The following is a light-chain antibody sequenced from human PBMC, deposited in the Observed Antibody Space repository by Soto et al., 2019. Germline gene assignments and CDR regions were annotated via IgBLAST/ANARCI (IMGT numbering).Light chain of an antibody. Sequence: DIPMTQSPSSVSASVGDRVTITCRASQVISSWLAWYQQKPGKAPKLLIYAASSLQSGVPSRFSGSGSGTDFTLTISRLQPEDFATYYCQQANRFPITFGQGTRLEIK. CDR3: QQANRFPIT. J-gene: IGKJ5*01. CDR1: QVISSW. CDR2: AAS. V-gene: IGKV1D-12*01.